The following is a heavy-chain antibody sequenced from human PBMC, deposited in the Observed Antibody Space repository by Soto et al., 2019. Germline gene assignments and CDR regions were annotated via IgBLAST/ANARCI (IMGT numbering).Heavy chain of an antibody. CDR2: IYKSTTT. D-gene: IGHD2-15*01. CDR3: ARGRYCLTGRCFPNWFDS. Sequence: QVHLLESGPGLVKPSQTLSLTCSVSGDSISTVDYFWAWIRQPPGQALEYIGYIYKSTTTYYNPSFESRVAISLDTSKIQFSLDVSSVTAADTAVYFCARGRYCLTGRCFPNWFDSWGQGTLGTVSS. CDR1: GDSISTVDYF. J-gene: IGHJ5*01. V-gene: IGHV4-30-4*01.